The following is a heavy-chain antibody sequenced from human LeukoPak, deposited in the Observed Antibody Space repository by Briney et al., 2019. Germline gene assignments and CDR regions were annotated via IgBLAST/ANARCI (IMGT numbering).Heavy chain of an antibody. J-gene: IGHJ6*02. CDR1: GFPFSGYW. D-gene: IGHD6-25*01. CDR2: IKQDASDS. CDR3: AKNIAAPGRVDYQLYGMDE. V-gene: IGHV3-7*01. Sequence: GGSLRLSCAASGFPFSGYWMTWVRQAPGKGLQWVASIKQDASDSRHVDSVKGRFTISRDNAKNSLFLQMNNLRPGDMAVYYCAKNIAAPGRVDYQLYGMDEWGQGTTVTVSS.